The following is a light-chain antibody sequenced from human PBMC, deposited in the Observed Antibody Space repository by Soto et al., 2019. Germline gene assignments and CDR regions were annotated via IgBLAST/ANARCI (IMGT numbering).Light chain of an antibody. CDR3: QQYHNWAPWT. J-gene: IGKJ1*01. Sequence: VMSQSPVPLSLSPGERATLSCSAVQSFTGTFLAGYQQKPGQAPRLLIYGAFTRATGIPARFSGSVPGTEFTLTITCLQSEDVAVYYCQQYHNWAPWTFVPGTKA. CDR1: QSFTGT. V-gene: IGKV3-15*01. CDR2: GAF.